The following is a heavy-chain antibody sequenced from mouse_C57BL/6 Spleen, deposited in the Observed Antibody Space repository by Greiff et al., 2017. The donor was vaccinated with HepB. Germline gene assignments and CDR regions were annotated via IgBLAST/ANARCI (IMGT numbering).Heavy chain of an antibody. CDR1: GFNIKDDY. Sequence: EVQLQQSGAELVRPGASVKLSCTASGFNIKDDYMHWVKQRPEQGLEWIGWIVPENGDTEYASKFQGKATITADTSSNTAYLQLSSLTSEDTAVYYCTPRGAMDYWGQGTSVTVSS. J-gene: IGHJ4*01. V-gene: IGHV14-4*01. CDR2: IVPENGDT. CDR3: TPRGAMDY.